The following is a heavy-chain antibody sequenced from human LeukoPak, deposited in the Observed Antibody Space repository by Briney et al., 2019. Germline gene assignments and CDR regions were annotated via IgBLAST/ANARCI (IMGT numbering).Heavy chain of an antibody. D-gene: IGHD5-18*01. Sequence: PGRSLRLSCAASGFSFSSYAMHWVRQAPGKGLEWVAVISSDGSNKFYVDSVKGRFAISRDNPKNTLYLQMNSLRPEDTAVYYCATDSSSRIQLWTPLKYWGQGTLVTVSS. CDR3: ATDSSSRIQLWTPLKY. CDR1: GFSFSSYA. CDR2: ISSDGSNK. V-gene: IGHV3-30*09. J-gene: IGHJ4*02.